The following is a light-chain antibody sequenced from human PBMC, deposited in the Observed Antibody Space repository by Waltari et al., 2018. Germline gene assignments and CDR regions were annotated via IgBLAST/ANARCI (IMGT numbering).Light chain of an antibody. CDR2: ASS. Sequence: AIRMTQFPSSLSASTGDTVTITCRASQGIYPYLAWYQQKPGKAPKLLIYASSTLLNGVPSRFSGSGSGADFTLTINSLESEDSATYYCQHYHNYPITYGGGTRVEI. J-gene: IGKJ4*01. CDR3: QHYHNYPIT. V-gene: IGKV1-8*01. CDR1: QGIYPY.